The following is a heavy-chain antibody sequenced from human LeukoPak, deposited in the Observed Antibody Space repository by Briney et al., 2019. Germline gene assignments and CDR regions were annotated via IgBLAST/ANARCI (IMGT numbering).Heavy chain of an antibody. Sequence: PSETLSLTCTVSGGSISSYYWSWIRQPPGKGLEWIGYIYYSGSTNYNPSLKSRVTISVDTSKNQFSLKLSSVTAADTAVYHCARDLGYYDSSGTIFDYWGQGTLVTVSS. CDR3: ARDLGYYDSSGTIFDY. V-gene: IGHV4-59*01. CDR1: GGSISSYY. CDR2: IYYSGST. J-gene: IGHJ4*02. D-gene: IGHD3-22*01.